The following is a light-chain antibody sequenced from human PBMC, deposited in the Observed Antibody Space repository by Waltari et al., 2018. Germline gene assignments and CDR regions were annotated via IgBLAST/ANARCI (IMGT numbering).Light chain of an antibody. CDR1: SVIGYS. Sequence: SDLTQVPAVSVALGQTVSIKSQGDSVIGYSERWYQQKPGQAPVLVIYGKNNRPSGIPDRFSGSSSGNTASLTITGAQAEDEADYYCNSRDSSGNLGVFGGGTKLTVL. J-gene: IGLJ3*02. CDR2: GKN. V-gene: IGLV3-19*01. CDR3: NSRDSSGNLGV.